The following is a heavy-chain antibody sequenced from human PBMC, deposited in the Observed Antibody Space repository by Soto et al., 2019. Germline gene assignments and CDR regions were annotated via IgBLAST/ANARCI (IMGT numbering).Heavy chain of an antibody. V-gene: IGHV1-69*13. Sequence: ASVKVSCKSSGATFNFYAISWVRQAPGEGLEWMGGVVPHSGTATYARKFQGRLTVTADESSSTAYMDLSSLTSEDTAVYYCARGYSGQWRVRTFFDYWGKGPLVTVSS. CDR1: GATFNFYA. CDR3: ARGYSGQWRVRTFFDY. D-gene: IGHD6-19*01. J-gene: IGHJ4*02. CDR2: VVPHSGTA.